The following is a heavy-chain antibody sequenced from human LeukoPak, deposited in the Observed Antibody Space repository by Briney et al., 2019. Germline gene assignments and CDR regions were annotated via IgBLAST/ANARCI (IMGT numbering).Heavy chain of an antibody. CDR2: IIPIFGTA. CDR3: ARVQSNYSYYYYMDV. V-gene: IGHV1-69*05. Sequence: ASVKVSCKASGGTFSSYAISWVRQAPGQGLERMGGIIPIFGTANYAQKFQGRVTITTDESTSTAYMELSSLRSEDTAVYYCARVQSNYSYYYYMDVWGKGTTVTVSS. J-gene: IGHJ6*03. D-gene: IGHD4-11*01. CDR1: GGTFSSYA.